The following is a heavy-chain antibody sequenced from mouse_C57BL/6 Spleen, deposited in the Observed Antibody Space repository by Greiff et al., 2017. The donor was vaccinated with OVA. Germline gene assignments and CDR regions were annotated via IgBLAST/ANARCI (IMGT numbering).Heavy chain of an antibody. CDR1: GYTFTDYN. Sequence: EVQLQQSGPELVKPGASVKIPCKASGYTFTDYNMDWVKQSHGKSLEWIGDINPNNGGTIYNQKFKGKATLTVDKSSSTAYMALRSLTSEDTAVYYCARPYGSSGGYAMDYWGQGTSGTVSS. V-gene: IGHV1-18*01. CDR2: INPNNGGT. D-gene: IGHD1-1*01. J-gene: IGHJ4*01. CDR3: ARPYGSSGGYAMDY.